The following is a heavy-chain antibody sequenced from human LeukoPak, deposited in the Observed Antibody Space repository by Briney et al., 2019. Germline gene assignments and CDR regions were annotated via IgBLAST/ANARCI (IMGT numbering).Heavy chain of an antibody. V-gene: IGHV1-46*01. CDR1: GYTFTSYY. CDR3: RRWGPHCSSISCYWRDWYFDL. J-gene: IGHJ2*01. CDR2: INPSGGST. D-gene: IGHD2-2*01. Sequence: ASVKVSCKASGYTFTSYYMHWVRQAPGQGLEWMGIINPSGGSTSYAQKFQGRVTMTRDMSTSTVYMELSSLRSEDTAVYYARRWGPHCSSISCYWRDWYFDLWGRGTLVTVSS.